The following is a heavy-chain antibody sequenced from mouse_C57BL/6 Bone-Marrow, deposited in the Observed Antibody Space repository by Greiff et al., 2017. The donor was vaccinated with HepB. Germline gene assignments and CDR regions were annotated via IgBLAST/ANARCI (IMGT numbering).Heavy chain of an antibody. CDR2: INYDGSST. Sequence: EVKLVESEGGLVQPGSSMKLSCTASGFTFSDYYMAWVRQVPEKGLEWVANINYDGSSTYYLDSLKSRFIISRDNAKNILYLQMSSLKSEDTATYYCARGMITTGRYFDVWGTGTTVTVSS. CDR1: GFTFSDYY. D-gene: IGHD2-4*01. V-gene: IGHV5-16*01. J-gene: IGHJ1*03. CDR3: ARGMITTGRYFDV.